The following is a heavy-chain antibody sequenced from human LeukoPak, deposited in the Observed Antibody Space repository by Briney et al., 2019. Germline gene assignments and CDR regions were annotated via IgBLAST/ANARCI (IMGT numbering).Heavy chain of an antibody. V-gene: IGHV3-21*01. CDR3: ARDSNYDYIWGSY. D-gene: IGHD3-16*01. CDR2: ISSSSSYI. J-gene: IGHJ4*02. CDR1: GFTFSSYA. Sequence: PGGSLRLSCAASGFTFSSYAMSWVRQAPGKGLEWVSSISSSSSYIYYADSVKGRFTISRDNAKNSLYLQMNSLRAEDTAVYYCARDSNYDYIWGSYWGQGTLVTVSS.